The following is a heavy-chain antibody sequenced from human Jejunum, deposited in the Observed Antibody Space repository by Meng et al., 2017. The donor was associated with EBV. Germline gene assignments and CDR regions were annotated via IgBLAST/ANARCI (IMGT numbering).Heavy chain of an antibody. CDR2: IRSETDGGTT. CDR3: TTDRDVMGY. CDR1: GFTFSNAW. Sequence: EVQLVGAGGGLVKPGGSLRLSCVASGFTFSNAWMSWVRQAPGKGLEWVGRIRSETDGGTTYYAAPVKGRFTISRDDSKNTLYLQMNSLKTEDTAVYYCTTDRDVMGYWGQGTLVTVSS. J-gene: IGHJ4*02. V-gene: IGHV3-15*01.